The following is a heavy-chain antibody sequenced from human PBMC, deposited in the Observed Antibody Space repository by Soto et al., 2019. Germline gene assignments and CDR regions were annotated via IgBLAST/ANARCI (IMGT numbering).Heavy chain of an antibody. D-gene: IGHD3-16*02. CDR3: ISFDFSFT. Sequence: GGSLILSCAASGFTFSSYLMSWVRQAPGKGLEWVANIKEDGSDMYYVDSVKGRFTISRDNAKNSLYLQMNSLRAEDTAVYYCISFDFSFTWGQGTLVTVSS. CDR1: GFTFSSYL. J-gene: IGHJ5*02. V-gene: IGHV3-7*01. CDR2: IKEDGSDM.